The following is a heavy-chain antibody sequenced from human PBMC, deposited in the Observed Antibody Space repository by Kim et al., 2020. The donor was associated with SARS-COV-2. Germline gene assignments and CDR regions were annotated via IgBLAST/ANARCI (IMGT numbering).Heavy chain of an antibody. CDR3: ARIRGHYYDSSGYHTPSYYYYGMDV. CDR1: GFSLSPSGMC. J-gene: IGHJ6*02. V-gene: IGHV2-70*01. CDR2: IDWDDDK. Sequence: SGPTLVKPTQTLTLTCTFSGFSLSPSGMCVSWIRQPPGKALEWLALIDWDDDKYYSTSLKTRLTISKDTSKNQVVLTMTNMDPVDTATYYCARIRGHYYDSSGYHTPSYYYYGMDVWGQGTAVTVSS. D-gene: IGHD3-22*01.